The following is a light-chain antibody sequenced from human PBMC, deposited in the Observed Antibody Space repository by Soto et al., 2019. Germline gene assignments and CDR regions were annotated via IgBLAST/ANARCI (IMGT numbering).Light chain of an antibody. V-gene: IGLV4-69*01. CDR2: LNSDGSH. J-gene: IGLJ2*01. CDR1: SGHSNYA. Sequence: QLVLTQSPSASASLGASVKLTCTLSSGHSNYAIAWHQQQPEKGPRYLMKLNSDGSHSKGDGIPDRFSGSSSGAERYLTISSLQSEYEADYYCQTWVTGIHVVFGGGTKVTVL. CDR3: QTWVTGIHVV.